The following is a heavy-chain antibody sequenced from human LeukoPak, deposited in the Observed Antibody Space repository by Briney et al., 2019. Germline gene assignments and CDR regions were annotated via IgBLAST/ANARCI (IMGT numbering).Heavy chain of an antibody. D-gene: IGHD4-23*01. CDR1: GASISSDY. V-gene: IGHV4-59*08. J-gene: IGHJ3*01. CDR3: VAYGGFRAFDV. CDR2: IYHSGHT. Sequence: SETLSLTCTVSGASISSDYWSWIRQPPGKGLEWIGYIYHSGHTMSNPSLKSRVTISIDTPNNQFSLKLSSVTAADTAVYYCVAYGGFRAFDVWGQGTMVTVSS.